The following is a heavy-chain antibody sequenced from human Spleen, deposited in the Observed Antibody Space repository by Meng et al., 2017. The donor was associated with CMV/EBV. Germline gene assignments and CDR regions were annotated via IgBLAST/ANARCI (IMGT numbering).Heavy chain of an antibody. V-gene: IGHV3-23*01. CDR2: ISGSGGST. J-gene: IGHJ4*02. Sequence: GESLKISCAASGFSFSSYDMSWARQAPGKGLEWVSTISGSGGSTYYADSLKGRFTISRDNSKNTLYLQMNSLRAEDTAVYYCAKARRGCPSTSCSSDYWGQGTLVTVSS. CDR3: AKARRGCPSTSCSSDY. CDR1: GFSFSSYD. D-gene: IGHD2-2*01.